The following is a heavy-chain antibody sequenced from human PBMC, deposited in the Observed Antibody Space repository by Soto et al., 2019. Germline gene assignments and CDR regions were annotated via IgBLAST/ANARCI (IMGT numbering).Heavy chain of an antibody. CDR1: GDTFSSYA. D-gene: IGHD3-22*01. V-gene: IGHV1-69*13. Sequence: SVKVSCKASGDTFSSYAINWVRQDPGQGLELMGGIIPMFGTANYAQKFKGRVTITAGESTSTVYMELSSLRSEDTAVYYCARVGPAHYYDSSGYYSPLDYWGQGTLVTVSS. J-gene: IGHJ4*02. CDR2: IIPMFGTA. CDR3: ARVGPAHYYDSSGYYSPLDY.